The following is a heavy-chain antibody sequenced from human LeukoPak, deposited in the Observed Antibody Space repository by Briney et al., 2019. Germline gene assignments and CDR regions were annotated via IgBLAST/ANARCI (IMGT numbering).Heavy chain of an antibody. CDR3: ARVGGFNDFWSGYYSWFDP. CDR1: GYTFTGYY. V-gene: IGHV1-2*02. J-gene: IGHJ5*02. Sequence: ASVKVSCKASGYTFTGYYMHWVRQAPGQGLEWMGWINPNSGDTNYAQKFQGRVTMTRDTSISTAYMELSRLRSDDTAVYYCARVGGFNDFWSGYYSWFDPWGQGTLVTVSS. D-gene: IGHD3-3*01. CDR2: INPNSGDT.